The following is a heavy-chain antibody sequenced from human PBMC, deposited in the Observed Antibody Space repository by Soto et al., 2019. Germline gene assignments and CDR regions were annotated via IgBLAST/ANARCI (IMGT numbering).Heavy chain of an antibody. J-gene: IGHJ4*02. CDR3: GRCTGTSCHLGADF. V-gene: IGHV3-30-3*01. D-gene: IGHD2-2*01. Sequence: QVQLVESGGGVVQPGRSLRLSCAASGFTFSNYALHWVRQAPGRGLEWVALISFDGNNNYYANSVKGRFTISRDNSKNTLYLHMNSLRAEDTAVYYCGRCTGTSCHLGADFWGQGTLVIVSS. CDR2: ISFDGNNN. CDR1: GFTFSNYA.